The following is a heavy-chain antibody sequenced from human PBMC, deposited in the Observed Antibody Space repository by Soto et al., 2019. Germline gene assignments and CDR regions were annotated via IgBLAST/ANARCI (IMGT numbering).Heavy chain of an antibody. Sequence: QVQLVESGGGVVQPGRSLRLSCAASGFTFSSYGMHWVRQAPGKGLEWVAVISYDGSNKYYADSVKGRFTISRDNSKNTLYLQMNSLRAEDTAVYYCAKDRWFGELPELDYWGQGTLVTVSS. D-gene: IGHD3-10*01. CDR3: AKDRWFGELPELDY. V-gene: IGHV3-30*18. CDR2: ISYDGSNK. J-gene: IGHJ4*02. CDR1: GFTFSSYG.